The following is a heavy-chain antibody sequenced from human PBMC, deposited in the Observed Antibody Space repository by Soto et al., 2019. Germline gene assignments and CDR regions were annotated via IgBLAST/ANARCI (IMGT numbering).Heavy chain of an antibody. J-gene: IGHJ6*02. D-gene: IGHD3-22*01. CDR3: AKDYYDSSGYYYYYGMDV. CDR1: GFTFSSYA. V-gene: IGHV3-23*01. CDR2: ISGRGGST. Sequence: TGGSLRLSCAASGFTFSSYARSWVRQAPGKGLEWVSAISGRGGSTYYADSVKGRFTISRDNSKNTLYLQMNSLRAEDTAVYYCAKDYYDSSGYYYYYGMDVWGQGTTVTVS.